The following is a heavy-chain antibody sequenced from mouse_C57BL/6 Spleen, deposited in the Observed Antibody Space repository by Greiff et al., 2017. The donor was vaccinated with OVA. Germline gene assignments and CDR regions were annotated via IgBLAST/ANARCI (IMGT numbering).Heavy chain of an antibody. V-gene: IGHV1-82*01. Sequence: QVQLQQSGPELVKPGASVKISCKASGYAFSSSWMNWVKQRPGKGLEWIGRIYPGDGATNYNGKFKGKATLTADKSSSTAYMQLSSLTSEDSAVYFCAREGWDLSYAMDYWGQGTSVTVSS. CDR1: GYAFSSSW. J-gene: IGHJ4*01. D-gene: IGHD1-1*02. CDR3: AREGWDLSYAMDY. CDR2: IYPGDGAT.